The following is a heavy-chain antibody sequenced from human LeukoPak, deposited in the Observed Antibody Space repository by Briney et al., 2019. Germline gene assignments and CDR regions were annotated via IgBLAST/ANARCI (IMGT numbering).Heavy chain of an antibody. J-gene: IGHJ6*03. Sequence: SEALSLTSTVSSGTISSGSYYRRSPRQPPEKGLEWIRRMYTTGRTNYNPSLKSRVTISVDPSKNQFSLKLSSVTAADTAVYYCARGASSSSAIGYYYYYMDVWGKGTTVTVSS. CDR2: MYTTGRT. V-gene: IGHV4-61*02. CDR1: SGTISSGSYY. CDR3: ARGASSSSAIGYYYYYMDV. D-gene: IGHD6-6*01.